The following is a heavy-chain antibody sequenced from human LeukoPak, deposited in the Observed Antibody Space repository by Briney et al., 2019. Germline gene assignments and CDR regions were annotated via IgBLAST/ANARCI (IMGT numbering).Heavy chain of an antibody. D-gene: IGHD6-19*01. CDR1: GFTFTSFS. CDR2: ITDSGAFT. Sequence: GGLLRLSCAASGFTFTSFSIGWVRPTPGMGLEWVSAITDSGAFTNYADSVKGRFTISRDNSKNTLYLQMNSLRAEDTAVYYCARDGIAVAGARLFDYWGQGTLVTVSS. CDR3: ARDGIAVAGARLFDY. J-gene: IGHJ4*02. V-gene: IGHV3-23*01.